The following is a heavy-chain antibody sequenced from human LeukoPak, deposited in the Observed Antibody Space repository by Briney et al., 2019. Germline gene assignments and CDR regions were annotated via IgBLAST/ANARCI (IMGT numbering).Heavy chain of an antibody. D-gene: IGHD6-19*01. V-gene: IGHV4-59*08. CDR2: IYYTGGT. CDR3: AKYGGSGWVIDY. J-gene: IGHJ4*02. Sequence: PSETLSLTCTVSGGSIRNNYWTWIRQPPGKGLEYIGYIYYTGGTNYNPSLKSRVTISADTSKNQFSLKLNSVTAADTAVYFCAKYGGSGWVIDYWGQGTLVTVSS. CDR1: GGSIRNNY.